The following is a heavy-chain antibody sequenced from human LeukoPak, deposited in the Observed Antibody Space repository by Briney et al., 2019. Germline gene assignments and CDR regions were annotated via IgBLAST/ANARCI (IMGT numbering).Heavy chain of an antibody. Sequence: GGSLRLSCAASGFTLSSYGMHWVRQAPGKGLEWVAFISYDGSNKYYADSVKGRFTISRDNSKNTLYLQMNSLRAEDTAVYCCARVRGSGSYQVEYFDYWGQGTLVTVSS. CDR3: ARVRGSGSYQVEYFDY. CDR1: GFTLSSYG. J-gene: IGHJ4*02. D-gene: IGHD3-10*01. CDR2: ISYDGSNK. V-gene: IGHV3-30*03.